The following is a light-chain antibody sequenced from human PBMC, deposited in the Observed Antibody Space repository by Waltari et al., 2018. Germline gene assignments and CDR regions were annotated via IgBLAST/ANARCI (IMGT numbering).Light chain of an antibody. CDR3: QQLNSYPWT. J-gene: IGKJ1*01. Sequence: IQWTQSPASLSASVGDRVTITCRASQGINNYLAWYQQKPGKAPKLLIYAASTLQSGVPSRFSGSGSGTDFTLTISSLQPEDFASYYCQQLNSYPWTFGQGTKVEVK. CDR2: AAS. CDR1: QGINNY. V-gene: IGKV1-9*01.